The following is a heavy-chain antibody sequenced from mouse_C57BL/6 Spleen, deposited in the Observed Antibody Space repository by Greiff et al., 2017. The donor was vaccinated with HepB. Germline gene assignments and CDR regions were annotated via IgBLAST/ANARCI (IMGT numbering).Heavy chain of an antibody. J-gene: IGHJ4*01. D-gene: IGHD1-1*01. V-gene: IGHV1-76*01. CDR2: IYPGSGNT. Sequence: VQLQESGAELVRPGASVKLSCKASGYTFTDYYINWVKQRPGQGLEWIARIYPGSGNTYYNEKFKGKATLTAEKSSSTAYMQLSSLTSEDSAVYFCARVYYYGSSYVYYAMDYWGQGTSVTVSS. CDR1: GYTFTDYY. CDR3: ARVYYYGSSYVYYAMDY.